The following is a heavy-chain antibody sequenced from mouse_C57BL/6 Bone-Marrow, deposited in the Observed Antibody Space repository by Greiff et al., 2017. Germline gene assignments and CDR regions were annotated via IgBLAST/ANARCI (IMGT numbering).Heavy chain of an antibody. CDR3: ARPYYYGSSRFAY. CDR2: IDPSDSET. J-gene: IGHJ3*01. CDR1: GYTFTSYW. V-gene: IGHV1-52*01. Sequence: QVQLKQPGAELVRPGSSVKLSCKASGYTFTSYWMHWVKQRPIQGLEWIGNIDPSDSETHYNQKFKDKATLTVDKSSSTAYMQLSSLTSEDSAVYYCARPYYYGSSRFAYWGQGTLVTVSA. D-gene: IGHD1-1*01.